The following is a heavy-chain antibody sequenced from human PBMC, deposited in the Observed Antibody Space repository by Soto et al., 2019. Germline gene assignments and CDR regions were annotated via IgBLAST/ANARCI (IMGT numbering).Heavy chain of an antibody. D-gene: IGHD6-13*01. J-gene: IGHJ4*02. V-gene: IGHV4-39*07. CDR1: GGSISSSSYY. Sequence: PSETLSLTCTVSGGSISSSSYYWGWIRQPPGKGLEWIGSIYYSGSTYYNPSLKSRVTISVDTSKNQFSLKLSSVTAADTAVYYCARACTAEIACFDYWGQGTLVTVSS. CDR2: IYYSGST. CDR3: ARACTAEIACFDY.